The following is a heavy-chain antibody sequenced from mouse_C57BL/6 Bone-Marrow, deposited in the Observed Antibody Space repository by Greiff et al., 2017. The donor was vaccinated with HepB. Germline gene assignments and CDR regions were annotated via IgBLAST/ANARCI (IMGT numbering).Heavy chain of an antibody. V-gene: IGHV1-64*01. CDR1: GYTFTSYW. J-gene: IGHJ4*01. D-gene: IGHD2-4*01. CDR3: CLYYDYDRIMDY. Sequence: QVQLQQPGAELVKPGASVKLSCKASGYTFTSYWMHWVKQRPGQGLEWIGMIHPNSGSTNYNEKFKSKATLTVDKSSSTAYMQLSSLTSEDSAVYYCCLYYDYDRIMDYWGQGTSVTVSS. CDR2: IHPNSGST.